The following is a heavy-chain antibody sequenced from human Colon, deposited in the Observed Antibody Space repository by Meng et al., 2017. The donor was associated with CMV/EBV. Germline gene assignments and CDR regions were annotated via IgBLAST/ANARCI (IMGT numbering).Heavy chain of an antibody. CDR1: GASTHSYY. V-gene: IGHV4-4*07. CDR3: ARDSNLSGLAY. Sequence: VHRRGSGPGPVKPSETLSLTCPFSGASTHSYYWSWIRQPAGKGLELIGRVYISGNTNYNPSLKSRVTMSIDTSKNQPSLNIRSVTAADTAVYYCARDSNLSGLAYWGQGTLVTVFS. D-gene: IGHD3-10*01. J-gene: IGHJ4*02. CDR2: VYISGNT.